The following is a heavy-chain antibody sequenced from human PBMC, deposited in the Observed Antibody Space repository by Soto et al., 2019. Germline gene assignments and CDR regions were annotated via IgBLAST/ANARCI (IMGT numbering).Heavy chain of an antibody. CDR1: GGSISSGGYS. Sequence: SETLSLTCAVSGGSISSGGYSWSWIRQPPGKGLEWIGYIYHSGSTYYNPSLKSRVTISVDRSKNQFSLKLSSVTAADTAVYYCARVEGIAAAGTPEFDYWGQGTLVTVSS. CDR3: ARVEGIAAAGTPEFDY. CDR2: IYHSGST. D-gene: IGHD6-13*01. V-gene: IGHV4-30-2*01. J-gene: IGHJ4*02.